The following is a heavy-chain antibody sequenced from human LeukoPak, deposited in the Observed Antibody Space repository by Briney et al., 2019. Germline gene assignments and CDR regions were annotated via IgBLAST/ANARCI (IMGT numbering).Heavy chain of an antibody. Sequence: ASVKVSCKASGYTFTSYYMHWVRQAPGQGLEWMGIINPSGGSTSYAQKFQGRVTITADESTSTAYMELSSLRSEDTAVYYCAREQTPYYDFWSGSDAFDIWGQGTMVTVSS. D-gene: IGHD3-3*01. CDR2: INPSGGST. CDR1: GYTFTSYY. V-gene: IGHV1-46*01. CDR3: AREQTPYYDFWSGSDAFDI. J-gene: IGHJ3*02.